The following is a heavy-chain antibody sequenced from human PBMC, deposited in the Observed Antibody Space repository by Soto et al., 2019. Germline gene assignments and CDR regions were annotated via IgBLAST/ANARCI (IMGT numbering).Heavy chain of an antibody. Sequence: QVQLQQWGAGLLKPSETLSLTCAVYGGSFSGYYWSWIRQPPGKGLEWIGEINHSGSTNYNPSLKSRVTISVDTSKNQFSLKLSSVTDADTAVYYCASLPNWYYYYGMDVWGQGTTVTVSS. CDR1: GGSFSGYY. J-gene: IGHJ6*02. CDR3: ASLPNWYYYYGMDV. D-gene: IGHD1-1*01. V-gene: IGHV4-34*01. CDR2: INHSGST.